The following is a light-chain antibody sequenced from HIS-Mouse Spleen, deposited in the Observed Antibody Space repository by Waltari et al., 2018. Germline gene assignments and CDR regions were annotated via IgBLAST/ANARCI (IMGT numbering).Light chain of an antibody. V-gene: IGKV3-15*01. J-gene: IGKJ2*01. CDR2: GAS. CDR1: QSVSSN. Sequence: EIVMTQSPATLSVSPGERATLSCRARQSVSSNLAWYQQKPGQAPRLLIYGASTRATGIPARLSGSGSGTEFTLTISRLQSEDFAVYYCQQYNNWPPYTFGQGTKLEIK. CDR3: QQYNNWPPYT.